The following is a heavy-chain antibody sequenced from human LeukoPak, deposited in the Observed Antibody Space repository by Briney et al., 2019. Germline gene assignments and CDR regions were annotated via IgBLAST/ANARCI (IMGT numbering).Heavy chain of an antibody. V-gene: IGHV3-23*01. J-gene: IGHJ2*01. CDR2: ISGSGGST. D-gene: IGHD1-26*01. Sequence: GGSLRLSCAASGFAFSSYAMTWVRPAPGKGLEWVSAISGSGGSTYYADSVKGRFTISRDNSKNTLYLQMNGLRAEDTAVYYCAKGQAGATNHWYFDLWGRGTLVTVSS. CDR3: AKGQAGATNHWYFDL. CDR1: GFAFSSYA.